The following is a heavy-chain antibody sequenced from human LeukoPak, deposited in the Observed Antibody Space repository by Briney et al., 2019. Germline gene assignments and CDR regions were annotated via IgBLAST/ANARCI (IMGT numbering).Heavy chain of an antibody. CDR2: ISNDGSRK. CDR1: GFTFSRHG. V-gene: IGHV3-30*03. J-gene: IGHJ4*02. CDR3: ARDRACNYFDY. Sequence: PGGSLRLSCAPSGFTFSRHGMHWVRQAPGKGLEWVAIISNDGSRKYYAHSVEGRFTISRDNSKNTLYLQMDSLRAEDTAVYYCARDRACNYFDYWGQGTLVTVSS.